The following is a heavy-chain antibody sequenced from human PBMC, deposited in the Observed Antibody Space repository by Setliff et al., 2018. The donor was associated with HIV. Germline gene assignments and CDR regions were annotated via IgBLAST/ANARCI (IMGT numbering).Heavy chain of an antibody. J-gene: IGHJ6*02. CDR3: AGSAHSYSYMGYYYHTMDV. CDR1: GGTFSTYV. D-gene: IGHD4-4*01. Sequence: SVKVSCKTSGGTFSTYVITWVRQAPGQGLEWMGGMLPILGMGDFAQKFQGRVTITADASTRTAYMELSSLPSDDTAVYYCAGSAHSYSYMGYYYHTMDVWGQGTTVTVSS. CDR2: MLPILGMG. V-gene: IGHV1-69*10.